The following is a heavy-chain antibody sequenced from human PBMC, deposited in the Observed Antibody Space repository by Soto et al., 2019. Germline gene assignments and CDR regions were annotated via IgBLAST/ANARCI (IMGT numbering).Heavy chain of an antibody. D-gene: IGHD6-13*01. CDR3: ARESAAAPGCFDY. CDR1: GFSFRLYA. CDR2: ISGSGGTT. J-gene: IGHJ4*02. Sequence: EVQVLESGGGLVQPGGSLRLSCAASGFSFRLYAMNWVRQSPGKGLEWVSTISGSGGTTYYTDSAKGRFTISRDNSKNTGFLQMDSLRAEDTAVYYCARESAAAPGCFDYWGQGTVVTVSS. V-gene: IGHV3-23*01.